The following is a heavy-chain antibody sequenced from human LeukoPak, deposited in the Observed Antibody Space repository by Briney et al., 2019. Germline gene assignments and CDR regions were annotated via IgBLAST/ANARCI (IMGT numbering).Heavy chain of an antibody. J-gene: IGHJ5*02. CDR1: GGSINTDNYY. Sequence: PSQTLSLTCTVSGGSINTDNYYWSWIRQSPVKGLEWIGYIHHTGTTYYNPSLRSRVSISVFTSNNQSSLTLISVTAADTAVYYCARNLVPYFGELDPWGRGTLVTVSS. CDR3: ARNLVPYFGELDP. V-gene: IGHV4-31*03. D-gene: IGHD3-10*01. CDR2: IHHTGTT.